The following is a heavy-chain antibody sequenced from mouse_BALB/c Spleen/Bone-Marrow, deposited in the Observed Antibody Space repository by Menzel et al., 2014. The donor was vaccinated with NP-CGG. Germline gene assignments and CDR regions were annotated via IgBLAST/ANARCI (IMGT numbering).Heavy chain of an antibody. V-gene: IGHV2-6-4*01. J-gene: IGHJ3*01. CDR2: IWGGGST. CDR1: GFSLSRYS. Sequence: VKLMESGPGLVAPSQSLSITCTVSGFSLSRYSIHWIRQPPGNGLEWLGMIWGGGSTDYNSALKSRLSISKDNSKSQVFLKMNSLQTDDTAIYYCARNLRDPFAYWGQGILVTVSA. CDR3: ARNLRDPFAY.